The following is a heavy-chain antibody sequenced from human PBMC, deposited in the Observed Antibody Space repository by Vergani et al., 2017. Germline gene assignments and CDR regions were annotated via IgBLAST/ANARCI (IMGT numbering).Heavy chain of an antibody. D-gene: IGHD2-8*02. CDR2: TWYDGNNK. V-gene: IGHV3-33*01. J-gene: IGHJ3*02. Sequence: QVQLVESVGGVVQPGRCLRLSCAASGFTFNQYGMHWVRQAPGKVVEWVVVTWYDGNNKQYADSVKGRFTISRDNAKNALHLQMNSLRAEETAVYYCAGDFFPGLGVPDAFDIWSQGTMVTVSS. CDR1: GFTFNQYG. CDR3: AGDFFPGLGVPDAFDI.